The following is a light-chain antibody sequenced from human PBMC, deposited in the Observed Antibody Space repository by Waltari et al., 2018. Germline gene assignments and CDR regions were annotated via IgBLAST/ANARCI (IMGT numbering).Light chain of an antibody. CDR3: QQYNHWSLIS. CDR2: GTP. V-gene: IGKV3D-15*01. J-gene: IGKJ5*01. CDR1: QYLGKN. Sequence: IVMTQSLATVSVSRGARATPSCRASQYLGKNLGWYQQKPGQGPRLLIYGTPTRATGTPARFSGSGSGTDFTLTISSLQSEDFAVYYCQQYNHWSLISFGQGTRLEMK.